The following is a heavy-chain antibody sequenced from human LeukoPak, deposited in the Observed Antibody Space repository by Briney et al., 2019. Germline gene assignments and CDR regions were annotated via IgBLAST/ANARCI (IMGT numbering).Heavy chain of an antibody. Sequence: GGSLRLSCVASGFTFSDYFMSWIRQAPGKGLEWLSFINSAGDNIYYADSVKGRFTISRDNAKKTLYLEMNSLRMEDTAIYYCATSRVFDYWGQGTLVTVSS. V-gene: IGHV3-11*04. CDR1: GFTFSDYF. CDR2: INSAGDNI. CDR3: ATSRVFDY. J-gene: IGHJ4*02.